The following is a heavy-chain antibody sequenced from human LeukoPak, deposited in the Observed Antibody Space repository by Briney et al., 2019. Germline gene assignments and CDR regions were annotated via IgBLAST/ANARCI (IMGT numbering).Heavy chain of an antibody. V-gene: IGHV3-21*01. CDR2: ISDRV. J-gene: IGHJ4*02. CDR1: GITVSSYG. D-gene: IGHD2-15*01. CDR3: ARGGWSRF. Sequence: PGGSLTLSCVASGITVSSYGLNWVRQTPGKGLEWVSSISDRVWYADSVKGRFPNPREDAKDSLYLQMNSLRADDTSVYYCARGGWSRFWSQGTLVTVAS.